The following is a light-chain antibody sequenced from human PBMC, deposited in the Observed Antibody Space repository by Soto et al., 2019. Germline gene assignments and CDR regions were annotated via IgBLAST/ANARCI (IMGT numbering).Light chain of an antibody. CDR3: QHYNSYSEA. J-gene: IGKJ1*01. CDR1: QSISSR. Sequence: DIQMTQSPSTLSASVGDRVTITCRASQSISSRLAWYQPKPGKAPKFLVYDASNLESGVPSRFSGSGSGTEFTLTISSLQPDDCATYDGQHYNSYSEAFGQGTKVDIK. CDR2: DAS. V-gene: IGKV1-5*01.